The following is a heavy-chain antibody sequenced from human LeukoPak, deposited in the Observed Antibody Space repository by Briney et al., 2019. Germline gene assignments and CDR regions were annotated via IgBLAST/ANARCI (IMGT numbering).Heavy chain of an antibody. CDR2: INSNGSEG. CDR1: GFTLNTYS. V-gene: IGHV3-7*03. Sequence: PGGSLRLSCAASGFTLNTYSMNWVRQAPGKGLEWVASINSNGSEGYYADVVKGRFTISRDNAKSSLYLQINSLRAEDTAVYYCARSSYSSSSSVWGQGTMVTVSS. D-gene: IGHD6-6*01. CDR3: ARSSYSSSSSV. J-gene: IGHJ3*01.